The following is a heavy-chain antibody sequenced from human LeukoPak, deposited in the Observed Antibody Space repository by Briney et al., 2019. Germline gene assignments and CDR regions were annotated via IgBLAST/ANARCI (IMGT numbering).Heavy chain of an antibody. CDR1: GFTVSSNY. Sequence: GGSLRLSYAASGFTVSSNYMSWVRQAPGKGLEWVSVIYSGGSTYYADSVKGRFTISRDNSKNTLYLQMNSLRAEDTAVYYCARAYYDFWSGYYDYWGQGTLVTVSS. D-gene: IGHD3-3*01. CDR3: ARAYYDFWSGYYDY. V-gene: IGHV3-53*01. J-gene: IGHJ4*02. CDR2: IYSGGST.